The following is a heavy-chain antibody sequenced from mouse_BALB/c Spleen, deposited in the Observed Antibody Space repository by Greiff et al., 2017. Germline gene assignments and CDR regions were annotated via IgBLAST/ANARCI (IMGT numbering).Heavy chain of an antibody. CDR2: INSNGGST. V-gene: IGHV5-6-3*01. CDR3: ARELRYYDYDVGYFDY. Sequence: EVKLMESGGGLVQPGGSLKLSCAASGFTFSSYGMSWVRQTPDKRLELVATINSNGGSTYYPDSVKGRFTISRDNAKNTLYLQMSSLKSEDTAMYYCARELRYYDYDVGYFDYWGQGTTLTVSS. J-gene: IGHJ2*01. D-gene: IGHD2-4*01. CDR1: GFTFSSYG.